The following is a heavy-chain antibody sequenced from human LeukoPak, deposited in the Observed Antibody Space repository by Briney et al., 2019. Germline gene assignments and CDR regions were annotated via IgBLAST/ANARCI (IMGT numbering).Heavy chain of an antibody. D-gene: IGHD1-1*01. CDR1: GFTFSDYY. V-gene: IGHV3-11*01. J-gene: IGHJ6*03. CDR2: ISSSSSAI. CDR3: AAVQMQRSNWYDYYYMDV. Sequence: PEGSLRLSCAASGFTFSDYYMTWIRQAPGKGREWVSYISSSSSAIKYADSVKGRFSISRDNAKNSLYLQMNSLRVEDTAVYYCAAVQMQRSNWYDYYYMDVWGKGTTVTVSS.